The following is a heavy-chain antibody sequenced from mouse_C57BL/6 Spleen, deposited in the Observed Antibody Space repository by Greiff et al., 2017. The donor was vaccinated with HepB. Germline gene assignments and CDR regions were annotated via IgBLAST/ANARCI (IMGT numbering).Heavy chain of an antibody. CDR1: GYTFTDYY. V-gene: IGHV1-19*01. CDR3: ARYGNYEGYFDY. Sequence: EVQLQQSGPVLVKPGASVKMSCKASGYTFTDYYMNWVKQSHGKSLEWIGVINPYNGGTSYNQKFKGKATLTVDKSSSTAYMELNSLTSEDSAVYYWARYGNYEGYFDYWGQGTTLTVSS. D-gene: IGHD2-1*01. J-gene: IGHJ2*01. CDR2: INPYNGGT.